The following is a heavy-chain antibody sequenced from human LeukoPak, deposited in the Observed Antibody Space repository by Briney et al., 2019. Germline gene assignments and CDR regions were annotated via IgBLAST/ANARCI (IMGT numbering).Heavy chain of an antibody. V-gene: IGHV4-39*01. J-gene: IGHJ4*02. Sequence: SETLSLTCTVSGGSISSSSYYWAWLRQPPGKGLEWMGSIYYTGSSYYNPSLKSRVTISVDTSKNQFSLKLTSVTAADTAVYYCARYLTYEVYFDYWGQGTLVTVSS. CDR3: ARYLTYEVYFDY. D-gene: IGHD5-12*01. CDR1: GGSISSSSYY. CDR2: IYYTGSS.